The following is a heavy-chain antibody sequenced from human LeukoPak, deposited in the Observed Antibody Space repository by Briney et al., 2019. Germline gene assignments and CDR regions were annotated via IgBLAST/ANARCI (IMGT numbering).Heavy chain of an antibody. CDR1: GGSFSGYY. CDR3: ARTKGHYXXXGYYY. D-gene: IGHD3-22*01. V-gene: IGHV4-34*01. CDR2: INHSGST. J-gene: IGHJ4*02. Sequence: SETLSLTCAVYGGSFSGYYWSWIRQPPGKGLEWIGEINHSGSTNYNPSLKSRVTISVDTSKNQFSLKLSSVTAADTAVYYCARTKGHYXXXGYYYWGQGTLVTVSS.